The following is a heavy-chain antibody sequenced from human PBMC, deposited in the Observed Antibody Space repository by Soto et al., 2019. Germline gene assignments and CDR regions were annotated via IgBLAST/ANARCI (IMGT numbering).Heavy chain of an antibody. J-gene: IGHJ4*02. CDR1: GFTFSSYA. D-gene: IGHD3-22*01. Sequence: LSLTCAASGFTFSSYAMSWVRQAPGKGLEWVSAISGSGGSTYYADSVKGRFTISRDNSKNTLYLQMNSLRAEDTAVYYCAKDPKSNYDSSGYYFDYWGQGTLVTVSS. CDR3: AKDPKSNYDSSGYYFDY. CDR2: ISGSGGST. V-gene: IGHV3-23*01.